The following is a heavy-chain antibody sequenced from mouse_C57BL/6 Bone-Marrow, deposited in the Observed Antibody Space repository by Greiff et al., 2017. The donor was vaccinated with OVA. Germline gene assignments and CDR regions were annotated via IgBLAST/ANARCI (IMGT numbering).Heavy chain of an antibody. CDR2: ISSGGDYI. CDR3: TRRDTTVVAHLYWYFDV. Sequence: EVQLVESGEGLVKPGGSLKLSCAASGFTFSSYAMSWVRQTPKKRLEWVAYISSGGDYIYYADTVKGRFTISRDNARNTLYLQMSSLKSEDTAMYYCTRRDTTVVAHLYWYFDVWGTGTTVTVSS. J-gene: IGHJ1*03. V-gene: IGHV5-9-1*02. D-gene: IGHD1-1*01. CDR1: GFTFSSYA.